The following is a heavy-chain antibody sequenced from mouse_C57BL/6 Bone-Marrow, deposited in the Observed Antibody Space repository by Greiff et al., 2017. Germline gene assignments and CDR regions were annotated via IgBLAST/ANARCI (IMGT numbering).Heavy chain of an antibody. CDR3: AREGGAWFAY. CDR1: GYTFTSYG. V-gene: IGHV1-81*01. CDR2: IYPRSGTT. J-gene: IGHJ3*01. Sequence: VQLVESGAELARPGASVKLSCKASGYTFTSYGISWVKQRTGQGLEWIGEIYPRSGTTYYNEKFKGKATLTADKSSSTAYMELRSLTSEDSAVYFCAREGGAWFAYWGQGTLVTVSA.